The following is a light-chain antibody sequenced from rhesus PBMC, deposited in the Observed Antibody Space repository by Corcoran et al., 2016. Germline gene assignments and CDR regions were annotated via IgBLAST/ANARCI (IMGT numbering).Light chain of an antibody. Sequence: DIVMTQSPLSLPITPGEPASISCRSSQSLLHSNGNTYLHWYLQKPGQYPQLLIYGGSNRASGVPDRFSGRGSGTGFTLKISKVEAEDVGVYYCVQAIAFPFTFGPGTKLDIK. CDR3: VQAIAFPFT. CDR2: GGS. CDR1: QSLLHSNGNTY. V-gene: IGKV2-72*01. J-gene: IGKJ3*01.